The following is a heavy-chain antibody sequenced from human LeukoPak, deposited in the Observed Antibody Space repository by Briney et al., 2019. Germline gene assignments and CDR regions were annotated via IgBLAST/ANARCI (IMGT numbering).Heavy chain of an antibody. J-gene: IGHJ4*02. Sequence: GGSLGLSCTASGFTFGDYAMSWFRQAPGKGLEWVGFIRSKAYGGTTEYAASVKGRFTISRDDSKSIAYLQMNSLKTEDTAVYYCTRDSSGWFFDYWGQGTLVTVSS. V-gene: IGHV3-49*03. CDR1: GFTFGDYA. CDR3: TRDSSGWFFDY. CDR2: IRSKAYGGTT. D-gene: IGHD6-19*01.